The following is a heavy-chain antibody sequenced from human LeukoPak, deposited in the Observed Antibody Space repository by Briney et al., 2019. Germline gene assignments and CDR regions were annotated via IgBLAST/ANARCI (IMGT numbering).Heavy chain of an antibody. CDR3: ARVYSSTHNWFDT. J-gene: IGHJ5*02. CDR2: IYYSGTT. V-gene: IGHV4-39*07. CDR1: GGSISTTSYF. D-gene: IGHD6-19*01. Sequence: SETLSLTCTVSGGSISTTSYFWAWIRQPPGAGLEWIGSIYYSGTTYFNSSLKSRVTISVERSKNHFSLKLSSVTVADTALYYCARVYSSTHNWFDTWGQGIQVTVSS.